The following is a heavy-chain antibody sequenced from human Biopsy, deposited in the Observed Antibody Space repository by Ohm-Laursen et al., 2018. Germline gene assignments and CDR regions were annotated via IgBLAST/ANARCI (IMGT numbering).Heavy chain of an antibody. J-gene: IGHJ4*02. D-gene: IGHD3-16*01. V-gene: IGHV4-61*01. Sequence: ETLSLTCAVSGGSVSDSFHFWSWIRQPPGKGLEWIGNVHYSGTTNYNPSLKSRVTVSVDTSKNQFSLKLNSVTAADTAVYFCARDSRGGHLNTTLITGKNLDSWGQGILVTVSS. CDR3: ARDSRGGHLNTTLITGKNLDS. CDR1: GGSVSDSFHF. CDR2: VHYSGTT.